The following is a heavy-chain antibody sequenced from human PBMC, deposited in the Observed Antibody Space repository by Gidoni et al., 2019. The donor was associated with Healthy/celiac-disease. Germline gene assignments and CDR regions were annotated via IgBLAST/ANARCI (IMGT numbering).Heavy chain of an antibody. Sequence: QLQLQESGPGLVKPSETLSLTCTVSGGSISSSSYYWGWIRQPPGKGLEWIGSIYYSGSTYYNPSLKSRVTISVDTSKNQFSLKLSSVTAADTAVYYCASNYNYVLGWFDPWGQGTLVTVSS. CDR1: GGSISSSSYY. J-gene: IGHJ5*02. D-gene: IGHD5-12*01. CDR2: IYYSGST. CDR3: ASNYNYVLGWFDP. V-gene: IGHV4-39*01.